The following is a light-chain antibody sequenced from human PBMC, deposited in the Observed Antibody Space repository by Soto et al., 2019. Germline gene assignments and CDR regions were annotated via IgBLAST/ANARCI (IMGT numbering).Light chain of an antibody. CDR1: SSNIGAGYD. V-gene: IGLV1-40*01. Sequence: QPVLTQPPSVSGAPGQRVTISCTGSSSNIGAGYDVHWYQQLPGTAPKVLIYGNSNRPSGVPDRFSGSKSGTSAYLAITGLQAEDEADYYCQSYDSSLSAVVFGGGTKVTVL. J-gene: IGLJ2*01. CDR2: GNS. CDR3: QSYDSSLSAVV.